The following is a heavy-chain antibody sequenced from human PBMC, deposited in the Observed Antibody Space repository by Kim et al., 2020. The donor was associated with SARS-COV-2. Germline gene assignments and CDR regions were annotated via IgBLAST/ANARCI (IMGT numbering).Heavy chain of an antibody. D-gene: IGHD3-22*01. CDR2: FDPEDGET. J-gene: IGHJ4*02. V-gene: IGHV1-24*01. Sequence: ASVKVSCKVSGYTLTELSMHWVRQAPGKGLEWMGGFDPEDGETIYAQKFQGRVTMTEDTSTDTAYMELSSLRSEDTAVYYCATSLSAYYDSSGYRPFSDYWGQGTLVTVSS. CDR1: GYTLTELS. CDR3: ATSLSAYYDSSGYRPFSDY.